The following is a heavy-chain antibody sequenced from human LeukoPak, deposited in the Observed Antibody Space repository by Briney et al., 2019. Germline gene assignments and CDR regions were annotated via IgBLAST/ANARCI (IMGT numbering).Heavy chain of an antibody. CDR1: GFTFSNYG. CDR3: ARGLKAAY. CDR2: IRYDGGDK. V-gene: IGHV3-30*02. Sequence: GGSLRLSCAASGFTFSNYGMHWVRQAPGKGLEWVAFIRYDGGDKYYADSVKGRFTISRDNSKNTLYLQMNSLRVEDTAVYNCARGLKAAYWGQGTLVTVSS. D-gene: IGHD2-15*01. J-gene: IGHJ4*02.